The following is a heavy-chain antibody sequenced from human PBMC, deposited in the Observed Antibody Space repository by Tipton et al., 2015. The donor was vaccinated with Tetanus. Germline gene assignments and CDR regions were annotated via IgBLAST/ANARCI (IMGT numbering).Heavy chain of an antibody. CDR2: SWYDGTDK. Sequence: SLRLSCAASGFIFSSYGIHWVRQAPGKGLEWVAVSWYDGTDKYYADSVKSRFTISRDNSKNTLYLQMNSRRAEDTAVYYCAREADCSGGSCFSGDFDNWGQGTQVTVSS. V-gene: IGHV3-33*01. CDR1: GFIFSSYG. J-gene: IGHJ4*02. CDR3: AREADCSGGSCFSGDFDN. D-gene: IGHD2-15*01.